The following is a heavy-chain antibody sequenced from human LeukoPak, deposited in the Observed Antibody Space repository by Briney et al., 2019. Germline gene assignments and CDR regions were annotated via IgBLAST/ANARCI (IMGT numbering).Heavy chain of an antibody. CDR3: ARGYYYGSGSSKFDY. J-gene: IGHJ4*02. CDR1: GGTFSSYA. D-gene: IGHD3-10*01. CDR2: IIPIFGTA. Sequence: SVKVFCKASGGTFSSYAISWVRQAPGQGLEWMGGIIPIFGTANYAQKFQGRVTITTDESTSTAYMELSSLRSEDTAVYYCARGYYYGSGSSKFDYWGQGTLVTVSS. V-gene: IGHV1-69*05.